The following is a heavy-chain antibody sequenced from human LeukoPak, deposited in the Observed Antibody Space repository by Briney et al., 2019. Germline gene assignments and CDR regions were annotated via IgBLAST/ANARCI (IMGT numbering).Heavy chain of an antibody. CDR2: ISYDGSNK. CDR1: GFTFSSYA. J-gene: IGHJ4*02. V-gene: IGHV3-30-3*02. D-gene: IGHD3-3*01. CDR3: AKSDDFWSGSHFDY. Sequence: TGGSLRLSCAASGFTFSSYAMHWVRQAPGKGLEWVAVISYDGSNKYYADSVKGRFTISRDNSKNTLYLQMNSLRAEDTAVYYCAKSDDFWSGSHFDYWGQGTLVTVSS.